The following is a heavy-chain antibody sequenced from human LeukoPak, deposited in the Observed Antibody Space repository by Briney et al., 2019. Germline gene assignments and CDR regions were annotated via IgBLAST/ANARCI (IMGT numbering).Heavy chain of an antibody. Sequence: GGSLRLSCAASGFTFSSYGMHWVRQAPGKGLEWVAVISYDGSNKYYADSVKGRFTISRDTSKNTLYLQMNSLRVEDTAVYYCARSSHYDILTGYSEEDAFDIWDQGTMVTVSS. J-gene: IGHJ3*02. CDR3: ARSSHYDILTGYSEEDAFDI. CDR1: GFTFSSYG. CDR2: ISYDGSNK. V-gene: IGHV3-30*03. D-gene: IGHD3-9*01.